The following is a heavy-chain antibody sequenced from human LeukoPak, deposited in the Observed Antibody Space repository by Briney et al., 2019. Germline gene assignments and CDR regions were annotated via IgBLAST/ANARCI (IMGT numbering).Heavy chain of an antibody. CDR1: GGSISSSNW. V-gene: IGHV4-4*02. J-gene: IGHJ4*02. Sequence: PSGTLSLTCAVSGGSISSSNWWSWVRQPPGKGLEWIGEIHHSGSTNYNPSLKSRVTISVDKSKNQSSLKLSSVPAADTAVYYCAQHYRDYYGSGSYYFDYWGQGTLVTVPS. CDR3: AQHYRDYYGSGSYYFDY. D-gene: IGHD3-10*01. CDR2: IHHSGST.